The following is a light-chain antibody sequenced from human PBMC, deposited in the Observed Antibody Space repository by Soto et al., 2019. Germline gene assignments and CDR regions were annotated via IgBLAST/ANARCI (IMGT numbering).Light chain of an antibody. CDR2: EGT. Sequence: QSALTQPASVSGSPGQSITLSCTGTSSDIGNYNLVSWYQQHPCKVPKLILYEGTTRPSGVSNRISGSKSGNTASLTISGLQAEDEADYYCCSYAGSTSVVFGGGTKLTVL. J-gene: IGLJ3*02. CDR1: SSDIGNYNL. CDR3: CSYAGSTSVV. V-gene: IGLV2-23*01.